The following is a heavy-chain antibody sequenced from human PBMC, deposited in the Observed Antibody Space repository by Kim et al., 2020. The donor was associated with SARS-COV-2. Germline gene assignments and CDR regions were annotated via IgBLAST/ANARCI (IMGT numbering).Heavy chain of an antibody. CDR3: ARSGSYYTSGYYYGMDV. CDR2: IYSGGST. J-gene: IGHJ6*02. D-gene: IGHD3-10*01. CDR1: GFTVSSNY. Sequence: GGSLRLSCAASGFTVSSNYMSWVRQAPGKGLEWVSVIYSGGSTYYADSVKGRFTISRDNSKNTLYLQMNSLRAEDTAVYYCARSGSYYTSGYYYGMDVWGQGTTVTVSS. V-gene: IGHV3-53*01.